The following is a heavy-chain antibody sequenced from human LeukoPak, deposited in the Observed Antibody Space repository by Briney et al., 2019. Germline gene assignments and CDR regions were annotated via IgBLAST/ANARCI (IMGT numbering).Heavy chain of an antibody. CDR3: ARGRSDYVWGSYRFYYYMDV. Sequence: ASVKVSCKASGYTFTSYDINWVRQATGQGLEWMGWMNPNSGNTGYAQKFQGRVTMTRNTSISTAYMELSSLRSEDTAVYYCARGRSDYVWGSYRFYYYMDVWGKGTTVTASS. CDR2: MNPNSGNT. J-gene: IGHJ6*03. D-gene: IGHD3-16*02. V-gene: IGHV1-8*01. CDR1: GYTFTSYD.